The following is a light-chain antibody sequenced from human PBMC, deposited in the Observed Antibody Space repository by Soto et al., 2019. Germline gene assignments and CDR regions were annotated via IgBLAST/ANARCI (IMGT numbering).Light chain of an antibody. V-gene: IGKV3-20*01. CDR2: GTS. J-gene: IGKJ1*01. CDR1: QDVGRMN. Sequence: EIVLTQSPDTLSLSPGQRATLSCRASQDVGRMNLNWYQHKSGQPPRLLILGTSSRATDIPDRFSGTGSGTDFSLTISGLEPEDFAVYYCQHHADTVWTFGQGTKVEVK. CDR3: QHHADTVWT.